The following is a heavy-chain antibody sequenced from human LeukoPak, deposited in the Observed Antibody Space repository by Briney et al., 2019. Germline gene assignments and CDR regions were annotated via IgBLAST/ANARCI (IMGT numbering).Heavy chain of an antibody. CDR3: ARDLCSGGSCYSTFDY. J-gene: IGHJ4*02. D-gene: IGHD2-15*01. V-gene: IGHV1-2*02. CDR2: INPNSGGT. CDR1: GYTFTGYY. Sequence: ASVKVSCKASGYTFTGYYMHWVRQAPGQGLEWMGWINPNSGGTNYAQKFQGRVTMTRDTSISTANMELSRLRSDDTAVYYCARDLCSGGSCYSTFDYWGQGTLVTVSS.